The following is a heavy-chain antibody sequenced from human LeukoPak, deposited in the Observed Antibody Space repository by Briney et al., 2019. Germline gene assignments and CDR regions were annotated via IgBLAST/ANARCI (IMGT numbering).Heavy chain of an antibody. CDR3: ARGGTFVSDY. Sequence: GGSLRPSCAASGFTFSTFWMSWVRQAPGKGLEWVANINQGGSEKYYVDSMKGRFTVSRDNAKNSLYLQMDSLRAEDTAVYYCARGGTFVSDYWGQGTLVTVSS. V-gene: IGHV3-7*01. CDR1: GFTFSTFW. CDR2: INQGGSEK. D-gene: IGHD1-1*01. J-gene: IGHJ4*02.